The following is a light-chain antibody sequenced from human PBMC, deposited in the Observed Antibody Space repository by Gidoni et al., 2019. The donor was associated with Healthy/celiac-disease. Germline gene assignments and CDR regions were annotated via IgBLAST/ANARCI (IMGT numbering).Light chain of an antibody. CDR1: HSVSSN. CDR2: GAP. Sequence: IVMTQSPATLSVSPGERATLSCRASHSVSSNLAWYQQKPGQAPRPPIYGAPNRATGIPARFSGSGSGTEFTLTISSLQSEDFAVYYCQQYNNWPPLTFGGGTKVEIK. J-gene: IGKJ4*01. V-gene: IGKV3-15*01. CDR3: QQYNNWPPLT.